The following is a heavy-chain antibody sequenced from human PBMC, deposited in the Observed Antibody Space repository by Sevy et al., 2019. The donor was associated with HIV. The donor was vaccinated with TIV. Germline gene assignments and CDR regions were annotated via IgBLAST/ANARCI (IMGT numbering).Heavy chain of an antibody. CDR1: GYSFANNW. V-gene: IGHV5-51*01. Sequence: GGSLRLSCKGSGYSFANNWIGWVRQMPGKGVEWMGIIYPGDSETTYSPSFQGRVTISVDKSITTAYLQWSSLKASDTAMYYCARLPVAAAGLYYFDFWGQGTLVTVSS. CDR3: ARLPVAAAGLYYFDF. CDR2: IYPGDSET. D-gene: IGHD6-13*01. J-gene: IGHJ4*02.